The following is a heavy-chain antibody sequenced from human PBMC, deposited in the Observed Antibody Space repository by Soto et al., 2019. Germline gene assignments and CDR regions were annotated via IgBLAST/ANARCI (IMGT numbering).Heavy chain of an antibody. V-gene: IGHV3-9*01. CDR2: ISWNSGSI. CDR3: AKDLRYSSSGGFDY. D-gene: IGHD6-6*01. J-gene: IGHJ4*02. CDR1: GFTFDDYA. Sequence: EVQLVESGGGLVQPGRSLRLSCAASGFTFDDYAMHWVRQAPGKGLEWVSGISWNSGSIGYADSVKGGFTISRDNAKNSLYLQMDSLRAEDTALYYCAKDLRYSSSGGFDYWGQGTLVTVSS.